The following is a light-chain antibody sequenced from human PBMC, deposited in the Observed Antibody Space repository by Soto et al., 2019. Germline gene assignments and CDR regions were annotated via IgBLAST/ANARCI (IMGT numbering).Light chain of an antibody. Sequence: QSALTQPTSVSGSPGHSVAISCTGTSSDVGSYNRVSWYQQPPGSAPKLMIYDVSNRPSGVPDRFSGSKSGNAASLTISGLQAEDEADYYCSSYTSSNTYVFGTGTKLTVL. J-gene: IGLJ1*01. V-gene: IGLV2-18*02. CDR1: SSDVGSYNR. CDR3: SSYTSSNTYV. CDR2: DVS.